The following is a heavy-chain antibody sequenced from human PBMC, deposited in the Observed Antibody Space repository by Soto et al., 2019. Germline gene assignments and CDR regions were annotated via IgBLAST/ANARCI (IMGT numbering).Heavy chain of an antibody. CDR2: MNPNSGNT. CDR1: GYTFTSYD. V-gene: IGHV1-8*01. Sequence: QVQLEQSGAEVKKPGASVKVSCKASGYTFTSYDINWVRQATGQGLEWMGWMNPNSGNTGYAQKLQGRVTMTTDTSTSTAYMELRSLRSDDTAVYYCARDSPPVDYWGQGTLVTVSS. J-gene: IGHJ4*02. CDR3: ARDSPPVDY.